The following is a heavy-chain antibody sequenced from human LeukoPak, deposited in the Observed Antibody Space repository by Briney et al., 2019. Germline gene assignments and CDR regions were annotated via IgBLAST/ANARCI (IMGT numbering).Heavy chain of an antibody. V-gene: IGHV1-2*02. CDR2: INPNSGGT. Sequence: ASVKVSCTASGYTFTGYYMHWVRHAPGQGLEWMGWINPNSGGTNYAQKFQGRVTMTRDTSISTAYMELGRLISDDTAVYYCARVRAVAAPHFDYWGQGTLVTVSS. J-gene: IGHJ4*02. D-gene: IGHD6-19*01. CDR3: ARVRAVAAPHFDY. CDR1: GYTFTGYY.